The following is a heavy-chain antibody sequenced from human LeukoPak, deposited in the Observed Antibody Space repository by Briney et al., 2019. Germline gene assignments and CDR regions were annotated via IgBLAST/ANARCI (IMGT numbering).Heavy chain of an antibody. CDR3: ARTSSSGLVGGYYFDY. J-gene: IGHJ4*02. D-gene: IGHD6-19*01. Sequence: SETLSFTCTVSGGSISNYYWNWIRQPPGKGLQWIGSIHHSGSTYYNPSLKSRVTISVDTSKNQFSLKLSSVTAADTAVYYCARTSSSGLVGGYYFDYWGQGTLVTVSS. CDR1: GGSISNYY. CDR2: IHHSGST. V-gene: IGHV4-4*09.